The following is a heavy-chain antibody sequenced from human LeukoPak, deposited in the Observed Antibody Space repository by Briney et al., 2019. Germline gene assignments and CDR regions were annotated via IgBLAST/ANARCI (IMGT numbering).Heavy chain of an antibody. J-gene: IGHJ4*02. V-gene: IGHV4-34*01. CDR3: AREDNYYGSVD. D-gene: IGHD3-10*01. Sequence: SETLSLTCAVYGGSFSGYYWSWIRQPPGKGLEWIGEINHSGSTNYNPSLKSRVTISVDTSKNQFSLKLSSVTAADTAVYYCAREDNYYGSVDWGQGTLVTVSS. CDR2: INHSGST. CDR1: GGSFSGYY.